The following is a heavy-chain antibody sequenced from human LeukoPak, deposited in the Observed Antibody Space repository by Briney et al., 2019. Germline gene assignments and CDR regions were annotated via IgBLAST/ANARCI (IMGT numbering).Heavy chain of an antibody. CDR1: GGSFSGYY. Sequence: PSETLSLTCAVYGGSFSGYYWSWIRQPPGKGLEWIGEINHSGSTNYNPSLKSRVTISVDTSTNQFSLKLSSVTAADTAVYYCARGRRNYVRFWFDHWGQGTLVTVSS. CDR2: INHSGST. J-gene: IGHJ5*02. CDR3: ARGRRNYVRFWFDH. D-gene: IGHD3-16*01. V-gene: IGHV4-34*01.